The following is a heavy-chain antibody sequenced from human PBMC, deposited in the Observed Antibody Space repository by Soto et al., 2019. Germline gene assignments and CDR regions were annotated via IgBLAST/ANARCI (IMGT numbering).Heavy chain of an antibody. J-gene: IGHJ4*02. V-gene: IGHV4-61*01. CDR1: GGSISSSNYY. CDR2: IYYSGSP. CDR3: ARAGPATLSDY. D-gene: IGHD2-15*01. Sequence: SETLSLTCTVSGGSISSSNYYCSWIRQPPGKGLEWIGYIYYSGSPNYNPSLKSRVTISVDTSKNQFSLKLRSVTAADTAVYYCARAGPATLSDYWGQGTQVTVSS.